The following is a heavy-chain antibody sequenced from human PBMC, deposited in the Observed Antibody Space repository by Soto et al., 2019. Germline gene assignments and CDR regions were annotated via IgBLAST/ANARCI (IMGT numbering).Heavy chain of an antibody. CDR2: ISYDGNNK. CDR3: ARDASGAGTRWFDT. CDR1: GFTFSSHA. D-gene: IGHD6-19*01. Sequence: QVQLVESGGGVVQPGRSLRLSCAASGFTFSSHAMHWVRQAPGKGLEWVAIISYDGNNKYYADSVKGRFTISRDNSKSTLYLQMNSLRTEDTAVYYCARDASGAGTRWFDTWGQGTLITVSS. V-gene: IGHV3-30-3*01. J-gene: IGHJ5*02.